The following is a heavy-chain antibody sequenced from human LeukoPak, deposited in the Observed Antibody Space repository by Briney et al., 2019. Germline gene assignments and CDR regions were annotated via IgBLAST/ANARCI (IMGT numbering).Heavy chain of an antibody. CDR1: GFTFSSYS. Sequence: PGGSLRLSCAASGFTFSSYSMNWVRQAPGKGLEWVSSISSSSSYIYYADPVKGRFTISRDNAKNSLYLQMNSLRAEDTAVYYCARCQSIAAAGTPNWFDPWGQGTLVTVSS. CDR2: ISSSSSYI. D-gene: IGHD6-13*01. J-gene: IGHJ5*02. CDR3: ARCQSIAAAGTPNWFDP. V-gene: IGHV3-21*01.